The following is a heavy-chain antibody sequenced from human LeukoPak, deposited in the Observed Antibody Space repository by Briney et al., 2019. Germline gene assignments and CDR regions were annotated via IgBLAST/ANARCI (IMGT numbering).Heavy chain of an antibody. Sequence: GGSLRLSCAASGFTFSSYSMNWVRQAAGKGLEWVSSISSSSSYIYYADSVKGRFTISRDNAKNSMYLQMNSLRAEDTAVYYCARASSGWYGNFDYWGQGTLVTVSS. CDR2: ISSSSSYI. D-gene: IGHD6-19*01. CDR1: GFTFSSYS. CDR3: ARASSGWYGNFDY. V-gene: IGHV3-21*01. J-gene: IGHJ4*02.